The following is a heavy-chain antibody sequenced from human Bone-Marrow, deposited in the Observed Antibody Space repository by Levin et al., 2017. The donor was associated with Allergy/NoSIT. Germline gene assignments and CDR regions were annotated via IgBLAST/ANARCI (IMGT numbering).Heavy chain of an antibody. CDR2: ISSSSSYI. V-gene: IGHV3-21*01. J-gene: IGHJ4*02. Sequence: GGSLRLSCAASGFTFSSYSMNWVRQAPGKGLEWVSSISSSSSYIYYADSVKGRFTISRDNAKNSLYLQMNSLRAEDTAVYYCASFREEDIVVVPAAIIDYWGQGTLVTVSS. CDR3: ASFREEDIVVVPAAIIDY. CDR1: GFTFSSYS. D-gene: IGHD2-2*01.